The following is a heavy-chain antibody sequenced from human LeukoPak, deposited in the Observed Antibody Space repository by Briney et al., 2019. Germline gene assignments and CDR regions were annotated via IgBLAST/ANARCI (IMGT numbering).Heavy chain of an antibody. D-gene: IGHD6-13*01. Sequence: ASVKVSCKASGYTFTSYDINWVRQATGQGLEWMGWMNPNSGNTGYAQKFQGRVTMTRDTSISTAYMELSRLSSDDTAVYYCARQRQLGVNWFDPWGQGTLVTVSS. CDR1: GYTFTSYD. V-gene: IGHV1-8*01. J-gene: IGHJ5*02. CDR3: ARQRQLGVNWFDP. CDR2: MNPNSGNT.